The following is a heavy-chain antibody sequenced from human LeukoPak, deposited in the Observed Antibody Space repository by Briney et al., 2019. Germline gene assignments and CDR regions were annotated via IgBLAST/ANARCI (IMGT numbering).Heavy chain of an antibody. Sequence: GGSLRLSCTASGFTVSSNYMSWVRQAPGKGLEWASVIYSGGSTYYADSVKGRFTISRDNSKNTLYLQMNSLRAEDTAVYYCARDAGKDGMDVWGQGTTVTVSS. J-gene: IGHJ6*02. CDR3: ARDAGKDGMDV. CDR1: GFTVSSNY. V-gene: IGHV3-53*01. D-gene: IGHD4-23*01. CDR2: IYSGGST.